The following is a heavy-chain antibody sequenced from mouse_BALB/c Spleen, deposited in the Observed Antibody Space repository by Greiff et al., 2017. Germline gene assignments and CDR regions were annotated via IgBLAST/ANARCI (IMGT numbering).Heavy chain of an antibody. CDR2: INPGSGGT. J-gene: IGHJ4*01. D-gene: IGHD2-4*01. V-gene: IGHV1-54*01. CDR3: AREDYEGAMDY. CDR1: GYAFTNYL. Sequence: QVQLKESGAELVRPGTSVKVSCKASGYAFTNYLIEWVKQRPGQGLEWIGVINPGSGGTNYNEKFKGKATLTADKSSSTAYMQLSSLTSDDSAVYFCAREDYEGAMDYWGQGTSVTVSS.